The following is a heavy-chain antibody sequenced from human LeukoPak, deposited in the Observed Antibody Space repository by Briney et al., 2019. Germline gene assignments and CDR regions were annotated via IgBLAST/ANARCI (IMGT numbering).Heavy chain of an antibody. V-gene: IGHV3-30*02. CDR3: AKDSRRYCSSTSCSSY. CDR2: IRYDGSNK. J-gene: IGHJ4*02. D-gene: IGHD2-2*01. Sequence: GGSLRLSCAASGFTFSSYGMHWVRQAPGKGLEWVAFIRYDGSNKYYADSVKGRFTISRDNSKNTLYPQMNSLRAEDTAVYYCAKDSRRYCSSTSCSSYWGQGTLVTVSS. CDR1: GFTFSSYG.